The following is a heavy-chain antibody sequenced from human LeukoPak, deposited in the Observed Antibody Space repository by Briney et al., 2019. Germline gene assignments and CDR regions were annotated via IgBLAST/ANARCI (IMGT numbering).Heavy chain of an antibody. D-gene: IGHD3-9*01. CDR1: GFTFNTYW. V-gene: IGHV3-74*03. CDR2: VNREGTTT. J-gene: IGHJ4*02. CDR3: ARDLDWILFDY. Sequence: PGGSLRLSCAASGFTFNTYWMHWVRHAPGKGLVWVARVNREGTTTTYADSVKGRFTISRDNAKNTLYLQTNNLRAEDTAVYYCARDLDWILFDYWGQGTLVTVSS.